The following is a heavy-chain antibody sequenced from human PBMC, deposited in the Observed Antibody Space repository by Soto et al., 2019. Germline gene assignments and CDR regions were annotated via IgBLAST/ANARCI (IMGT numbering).Heavy chain of an antibody. CDR1: GGSINSSSYF. CDR2: IYYSGST. J-gene: IGHJ5*02. CDR3: ARHYSSGSRNWFDP. Sequence: SETLSLTCIVSGGSINSSSYFWGWVRQPPGKGPEWIGSIYYSGSTYYNPSLRSRVTISVDTSKNQFSLKLSSVTAADTAVFYCARHYSSGSRNWFDPWGQGTLVTVSS. D-gene: IGHD6-19*01. V-gene: IGHV4-39*01.